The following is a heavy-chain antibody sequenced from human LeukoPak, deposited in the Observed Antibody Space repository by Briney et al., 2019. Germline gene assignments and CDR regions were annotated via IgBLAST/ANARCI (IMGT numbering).Heavy chain of an antibody. CDR3: AREHYTSGWYIRD. J-gene: IGHJ4*02. Sequence: ASVKVSCKASGYTFTSYYMHWVRQAPGQGLEWMGIINPSGGSTSYAQKFQGRVTMTRDTSKNQFSLKLSSVTAADTAVYYCAREHYTSGWYIRDWGQGTLVTVSS. CDR1: GYTFTSYY. V-gene: IGHV1-46*01. D-gene: IGHD6-19*01. CDR2: INPSGGST.